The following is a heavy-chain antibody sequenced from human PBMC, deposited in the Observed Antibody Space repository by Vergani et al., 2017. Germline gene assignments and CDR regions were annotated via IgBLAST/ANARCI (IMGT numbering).Heavy chain of an antibody. Sequence: QEQLLQSGGGVVQPGGSLRLSCIGSGYTFGHFDMHWVRQAPGKGLAWVAFIRYDGSNPQYIDSVKGRFTISRDISKDTLFLQMTGLRPEDTGTYCCAKKGGSLYYYGVDVWGQGTTITVSS. J-gene: IGHJ6*02. V-gene: IGHV3-30*02. CDR1: GYTFGHFD. CDR3: AKKGGSLYYYGVDV. CDR2: IRYDGSNP. D-gene: IGHD1-26*01.